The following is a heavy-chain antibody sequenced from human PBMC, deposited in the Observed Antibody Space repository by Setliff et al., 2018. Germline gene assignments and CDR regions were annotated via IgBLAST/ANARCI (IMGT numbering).Heavy chain of an antibody. J-gene: IGHJ5*02. D-gene: IGHD5-18*01. V-gene: IGHV1-8*02. CDR3: ARSKVEAAMVKHNWFDP. CDR2: ISPYNGDT. Sequence: ASVKVSCKASGYGFTSYGISWVRQAPGQGLEWMGWISPYNGDTGYAQNFQGRVSMTRNTSISTAYMELNSLTSEDTAVYYCARSKVEAAMVKHNWFDPWGQGTLVTVSS. CDR1: GYGFTSYG.